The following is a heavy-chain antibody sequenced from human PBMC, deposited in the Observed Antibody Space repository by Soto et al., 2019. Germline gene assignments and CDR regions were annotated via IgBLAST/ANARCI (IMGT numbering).Heavy chain of an antibody. J-gene: IGHJ4*02. CDR2: IIPIFGTA. Sequence: QVQLVQSGAEVKKPGSSVKVSCKASGGPFSSYAISWVRQAPEQGLEWMGGIIPIFGTANYAQKFQGRVTITADESTSTAYMELSSLRSEDTAVYYCALTGSTVTRKDYWGQGTLVTVSS. CDR1: GGPFSSYA. V-gene: IGHV1-69*01. CDR3: ALTGSTVTRKDY. D-gene: IGHD4-17*01.